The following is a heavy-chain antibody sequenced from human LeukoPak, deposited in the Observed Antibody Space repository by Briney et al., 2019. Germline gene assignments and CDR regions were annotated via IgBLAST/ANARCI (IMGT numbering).Heavy chain of an antibody. CDR3: AKRGNPAVGHHYLDV. CDR2: ITLSGGST. Sequence: GGSLRLSCAASGFTFSYYDMSWVRQAPEKGLEWVASITLSGGSTFYADSVKGRFTISRDNSKNTLYLQMNSLSAEDTAVYYCAKRGNPAVGHHYLDVWGKGTTVSVSS. D-gene: IGHD2-2*01. J-gene: IGHJ6*03. CDR1: GFTFSYYD. V-gene: IGHV3-23*01.